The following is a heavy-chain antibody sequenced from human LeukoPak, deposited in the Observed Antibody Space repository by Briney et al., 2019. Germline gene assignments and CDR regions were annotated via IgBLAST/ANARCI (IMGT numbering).Heavy chain of an antibody. D-gene: IGHD6-19*01. CDR2: ISYDGSNK. V-gene: IGHV3-30*18. J-gene: IGHJ3*02. CDR1: GFTFSSCG. Sequence: GGSLRLSCAASGFTFSSCGMHWVRQAPGKGLEWVAVISYDGSNKYYADSVKGRFTISRDNSKNTLFLDMNSLRAEDTAVYYCAKALTSGWYLDAFNIWGQGTMVTVSS. CDR3: AKALTSGWYLDAFNI.